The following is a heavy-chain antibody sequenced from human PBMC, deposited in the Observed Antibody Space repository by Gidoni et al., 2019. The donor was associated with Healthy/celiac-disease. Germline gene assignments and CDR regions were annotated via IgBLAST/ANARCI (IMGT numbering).Heavy chain of an antibody. D-gene: IGHD6-19*01. CDR2: IYPGDSDT. J-gene: IGHJ4*02. CDR3: ARHRSAKQWLVPFDY. V-gene: IGHV5-51*01. Sequence: EVQLVQSGAEVKKPGESLKISCKGSGYSFTTYWIGWVRQMPGKGLEWMGIIYPGDSDTRYRPSFQGQVTISADKSISTAYLQWSSLKASDTAMYYCARHRSAKQWLVPFDYWGQGTLVTVSS. CDR1: GYSFTTYW.